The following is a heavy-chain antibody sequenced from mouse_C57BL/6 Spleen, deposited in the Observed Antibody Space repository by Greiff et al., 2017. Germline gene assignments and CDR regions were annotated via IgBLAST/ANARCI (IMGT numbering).Heavy chain of an antibody. Sequence: QVQLQQSGAELVRPGASVTLSCKASGYTFTDYEMHWVKQTPVHGLEWIGAIDPETGGTAYKQKFKGKAILTADKSSSTTYMELRSLTSEDSAVYYWTRWGYYDSSYVDYWGQGTTLTVSS. CDR2: IDPETGGT. V-gene: IGHV1-15*01. D-gene: IGHD1-1*01. CDR1: GYTFTDYE. J-gene: IGHJ2*01. CDR3: TRWGYYDSSYVDY.